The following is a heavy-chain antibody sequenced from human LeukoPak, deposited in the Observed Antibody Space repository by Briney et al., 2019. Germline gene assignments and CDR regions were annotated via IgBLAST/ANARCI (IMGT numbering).Heavy chain of an antibody. CDR3: AREGPDGNSYGYDY. V-gene: IGHV4-31*03. Sequence: SQTLSLTCTVSGGSMGSGVYYWSWIRQHPGKGLEWIVYIYDRGNTYYNPSLKSRVIISIDTSKNQFSLKLNSVTAADTAVYYCAREGPDGNSYGYDYWGQGTLVTVSS. CDR2: IYDRGNT. D-gene: IGHD5-18*01. J-gene: IGHJ4*02. CDR1: GGSMGSGVYY.